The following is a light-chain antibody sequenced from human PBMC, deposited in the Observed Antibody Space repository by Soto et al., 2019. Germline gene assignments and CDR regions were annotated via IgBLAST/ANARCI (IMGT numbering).Light chain of an antibody. V-gene: IGLV2-11*01. Sequence: QSALTQPRSVSGSPGQSVTISCTGTSSDVGGYDYVSWYQQHPGKAPKLMIYDVTKRPSGVPDRFSGSKSGNTASLTISGLQTEDEADYYRCSYAGSHTWVFGGGTKVTVL. J-gene: IGLJ3*02. CDR2: DVT. CDR3: CSYAGSHTWV. CDR1: SSDVGGYDY.